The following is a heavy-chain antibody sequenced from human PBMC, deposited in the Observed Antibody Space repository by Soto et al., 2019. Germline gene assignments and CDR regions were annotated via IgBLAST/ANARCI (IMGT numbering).Heavy chain of an antibody. Sequence: GGSLRLSCAASGFTVSSNYMSWVRQAPGKGLEWVSVIYSGGSTYYADSVKGRFTISRDNSKNTLYLQMNSLRAEDTAVYYCARDRRGVAAAGKFGFDFWGQGTLVTVSS. D-gene: IGHD6-13*01. V-gene: IGHV3-53*01. CDR3: ARDRRGVAAAGKFGFDF. CDR1: GFTVSSNY. CDR2: IYSGGST. J-gene: IGHJ4*02.